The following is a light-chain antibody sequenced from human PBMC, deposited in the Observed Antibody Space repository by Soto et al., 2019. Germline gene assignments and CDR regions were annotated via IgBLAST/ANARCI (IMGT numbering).Light chain of an antibody. CDR1: QSVDNW. V-gene: IGKV1-5*03. Sequence: DIQMTQSPSTLSASVGDRVTITCRAGQSVDNWLAWYQQKPGKAPKLLIYKTSTLESGVPSRFSGSGSGTEFTLTISSLQPDDFATYYCQQYNSYSATFGGGTKVEIK. CDR3: QQYNSYSAT. J-gene: IGKJ4*01. CDR2: KTS.